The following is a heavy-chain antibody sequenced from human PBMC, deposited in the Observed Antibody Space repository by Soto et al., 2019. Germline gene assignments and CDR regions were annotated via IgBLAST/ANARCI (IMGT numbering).Heavy chain of an antibody. D-gene: IGHD6-13*01. CDR1: GFTFTSSA. CDR2: IVVGSGNT. V-gene: IGHV1-58*01. Sequence: SVKVSCKASGFTFTSSAVQWVRQARGQRLEWIGWIVVGSGNTNYAQKFQERVTITRDMSKSTAYMELSSLRSEDTAVYYCAAASHSSSWYSYYYGMAVWGQGTTVTVSS. J-gene: IGHJ6*02. CDR3: AAASHSSSWYSYYYGMAV.